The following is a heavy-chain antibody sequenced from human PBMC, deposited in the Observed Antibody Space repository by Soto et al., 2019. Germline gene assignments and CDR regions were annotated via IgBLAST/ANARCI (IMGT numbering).Heavy chain of an antibody. J-gene: IGHJ6*02. CDR2: INPNSGGT. V-gene: IGHV1-2*02. D-gene: IGHD1-1*01. CDR3: ARWGSTGTSHYYYYGMDV. Sequence: ASVKVSCKASGYTFTGYYMHWVRQAPGQGLEWMGWINPNSGGTNYAQKFQGRVTMTRDTSISTAYMELSRLRSDDTAVYYCARWGSTGTSHYYYYGMDVWGQGTTVTVSS. CDR1: GYTFTGYY.